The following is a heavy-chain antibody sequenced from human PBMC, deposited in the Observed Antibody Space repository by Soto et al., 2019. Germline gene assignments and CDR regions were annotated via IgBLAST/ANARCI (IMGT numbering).Heavy chain of an antibody. J-gene: IGHJ6*02. Sequence: SQTLSLTCDISGDSVSSNSAAWNWIRQSPSRGLEWLGRTYYRSKWYNGYAVSVKSRITINPDTSKNQFSLQLNSVTPEDTAVYYCAREVIAVAGTGMKGYYYGMDVWGQGTTVTVSS. V-gene: IGHV6-1*01. CDR2: TYYRSKWYN. CDR3: AREVIAVAGTGMKGYYYGMDV. D-gene: IGHD6-19*01. CDR1: GDSVSSNSAA.